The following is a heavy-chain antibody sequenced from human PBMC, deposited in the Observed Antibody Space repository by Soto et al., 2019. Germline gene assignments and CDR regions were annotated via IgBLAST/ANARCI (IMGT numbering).Heavy chain of an antibody. D-gene: IGHD3-3*01. CDR2: INPNSGGT. CDR3: ARDVRGNEVYDFWSGPYYYMDV. V-gene: IGHV1-2*04. CDR1: GYTFTGYY. Sequence: GASVKVSCKASGYTFTGYYMHSVRQAPGQGLEWMGWINPNSGGTNYAQKFQGWVTMTRDTSISTAYMELSRLRSDDTAVYYCARDVRGNEVYDFWSGPYYYMDVWGKGTTVTVSS. J-gene: IGHJ6*03.